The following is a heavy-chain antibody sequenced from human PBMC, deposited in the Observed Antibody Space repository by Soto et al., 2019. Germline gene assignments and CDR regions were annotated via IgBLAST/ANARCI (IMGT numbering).Heavy chain of an antibody. V-gene: IGHV1-3*01. D-gene: IGHD3-10*01. CDR1: GYTFTSYA. CDR2: INAGNGNT. Sequence: QVQLVQSGAEVKKPGASVKVSCKASGYTFTSYAIHWVRQAPGQRLEWMGWINAGNGNTKYSQKFRGRVTITRDTSASTAYMELSSLRSEDTAVYYCARDLAFGLSDYWGQGTLVTVSS. CDR3: ARDLAFGLSDY. J-gene: IGHJ4*02.